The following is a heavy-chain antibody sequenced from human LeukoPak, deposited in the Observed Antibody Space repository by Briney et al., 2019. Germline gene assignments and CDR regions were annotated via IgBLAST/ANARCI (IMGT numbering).Heavy chain of an antibody. CDR1: GFTFSSYD. D-gene: IGHD6-13*01. CDR3: TRATAGFDY. V-gene: IGHV3-13*01. J-gene: IGHJ4*02. CDR2: ITTAGDT. Sequence: GGSLRLSCAASGFTFSSYDMHWVRQAPGKGLEWVSLITTAGDTYYPGSVKGRFTISRENAKNSLYLQMNSLRAEDTAVYYCTRATAGFDYWGQGNLVTVSS.